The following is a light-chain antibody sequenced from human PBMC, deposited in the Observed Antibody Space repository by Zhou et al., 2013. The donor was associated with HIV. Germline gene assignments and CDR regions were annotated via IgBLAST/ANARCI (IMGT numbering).Light chain of an antibody. CDR2: KAS. CDR1: QTISNY. V-gene: IGKV1-39*01. J-gene: IGKJ2*01. CDR3: QQSYSVPPT. Sequence: DIQMTQSPSSLSASAGDRVTITCRASQTISNYLNWYQQKPGKAPTLLIYKASNLQSGVPSRFSGSGSGADFTLTINSLQPEDFATYFCQQSYSVPPTFGRRDQAWRS.